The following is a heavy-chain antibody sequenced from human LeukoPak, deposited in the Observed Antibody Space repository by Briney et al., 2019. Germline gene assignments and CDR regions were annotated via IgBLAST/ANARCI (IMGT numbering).Heavy chain of an antibody. V-gene: IGHV3-53*01. CDR1: GFTVSSNY. CDR3: ASGRLGYCTNGVCYDAFDI. Sequence: PGGSLRLSCAASGFTVSSNYMSWVRQAPGKGLEWVSVIYSGGSTNYADSVKGRFTISRDNSKNTLYLQMNSLRAEDTAVYYCASGRLGYCTNGVCYDAFDIWGQGTMVTVPS. D-gene: IGHD2-8*01. CDR2: IYSGGST. J-gene: IGHJ3*02.